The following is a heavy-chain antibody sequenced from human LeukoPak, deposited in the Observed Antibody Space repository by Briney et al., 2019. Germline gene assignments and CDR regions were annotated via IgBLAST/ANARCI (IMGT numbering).Heavy chain of an antibody. Sequence: SETLSLTCTVSGGSISSYYWTWIRQSAGKGLEWIGHIYTSGSTDYNPSLKSRLTMSLDESKNQFSVKLSSVPAADTAVYYCARGDYYDGGGRNWFDVWGQGTLVTVSS. CDR1: GGSISSYY. CDR3: ARGDYYDGGGRNWFDV. V-gene: IGHV4-4*07. D-gene: IGHD3-16*01. CDR2: IYTSGST. J-gene: IGHJ5*02.